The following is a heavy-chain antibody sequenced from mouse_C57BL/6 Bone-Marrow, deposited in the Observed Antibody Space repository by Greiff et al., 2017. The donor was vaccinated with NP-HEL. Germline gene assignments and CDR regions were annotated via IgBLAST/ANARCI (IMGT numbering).Heavy chain of an antibody. J-gene: IGHJ2*01. D-gene: IGHD3-2*02. CDR3: ASGGTAQAPFDY. CDR2: IDPSDSET. V-gene: IGHV1-52*01. Sequence: VQLQQPGAELVRPGSSVKLSCKASGYTFTSYWMHWVKQRPIQGLEWIGNIDPSDSETHYNQKFKDKATLTVDKSSSTAYMQLSSLTSEDSAVYYCASGGTAQAPFDYWGQGTTLTVSS. CDR1: GYTFTSYW.